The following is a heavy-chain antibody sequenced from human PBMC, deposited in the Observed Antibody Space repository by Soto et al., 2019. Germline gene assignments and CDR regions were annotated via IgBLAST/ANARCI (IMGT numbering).Heavy chain of an antibody. CDR2: IRSKAYGGTT. Sequence: GGCLRLSCTASGFTFGDYAMSWFRQAPGKGLEWVGFIRSKAYGGTTEYAASVKGRFTISRDDSKSIAYLQMNSLKTEDTAVYYCTRASGIAVAGLVAYWGQGTLVTVSS. D-gene: IGHD6-19*01. J-gene: IGHJ4*02. V-gene: IGHV3-49*03. CDR1: GFTFGDYA. CDR3: TRASGIAVAGLVAY.